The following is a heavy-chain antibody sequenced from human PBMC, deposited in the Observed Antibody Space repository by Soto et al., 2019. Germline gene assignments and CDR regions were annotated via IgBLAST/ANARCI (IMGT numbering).Heavy chain of an antibody. Sequence: EVQLVESGGGLVQPGRSLRLSCAASGFTFDDYAMHWVRQAPGKGLEWVSGISWNSGSIGYADSVKGRFTISRDNAKNSLYLQMNSLRAEDTALYYCAKGVNTNYYYYYMDVWGKGTTVTVSS. D-gene: IGHD3-3*01. J-gene: IGHJ6*03. CDR2: ISWNSGSI. CDR3: AKGVNTNYYYYYMDV. CDR1: GFTFDDYA. V-gene: IGHV3-9*01.